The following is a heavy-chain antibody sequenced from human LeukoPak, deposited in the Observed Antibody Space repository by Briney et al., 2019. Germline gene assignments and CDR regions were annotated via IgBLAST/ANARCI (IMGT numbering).Heavy chain of an antibody. Sequence: PSETLSLTCAVSGGSISSYYWSWIRQPAGKGLEWIGSIYYSGSTYYNPSLKSRVTISVDTSKNQFSLKLSSVTAADTAVYYCAREGNTALYYYDSTGFFDYWGQGTLVTVSS. CDR2: IYYSGST. CDR3: AREGNTALYYYDSTGFFDY. D-gene: IGHD3-22*01. CDR1: GGSISSYY. V-gene: IGHV4-4*07. J-gene: IGHJ4*02.